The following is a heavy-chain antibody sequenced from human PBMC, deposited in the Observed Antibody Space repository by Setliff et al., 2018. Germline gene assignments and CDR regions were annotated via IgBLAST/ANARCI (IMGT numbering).Heavy chain of an antibody. CDR2: IFHDGRDI. D-gene: IGHD4-17*01. V-gene: IGHV3-30*02. Sequence: GGSLRLSCVASGFAFSTYAMHWVRQAPGKGLEWVAIIFHDGRDIYYGDSVQGRFAISRDNSKNTLYLQMNSLRREDTAVYYCAKDASDYYWYFNVWGRGTLVTVSS. CDR3: AKDASDYYWYFNV. J-gene: IGHJ2*01. CDR1: GFAFSTYA.